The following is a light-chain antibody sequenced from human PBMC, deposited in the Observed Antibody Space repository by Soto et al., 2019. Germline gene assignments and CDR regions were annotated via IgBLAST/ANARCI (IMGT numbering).Light chain of an antibody. CDR2: KAS. Sequence: DIQMTQSPSTLSASVGDRVTITCRALQSISGWLAWYQQKPGHAPKVLIYKASNIETGVPTRFSDSGTETEFTLNISSQQPDDFAAYYCPQYNGYPYTFGEGTKLEIK. CDR1: QSISGW. J-gene: IGKJ2*01. CDR3: PQYNGYPYT. V-gene: IGKV1-5*03.